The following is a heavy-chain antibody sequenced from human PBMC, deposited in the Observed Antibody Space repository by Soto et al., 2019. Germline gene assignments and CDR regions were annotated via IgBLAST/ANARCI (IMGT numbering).Heavy chain of an antibody. V-gene: IGHV4-39*01. CDR3: ARHLAAAGNYYYYYGMDV. CDR1: GGSISSSSYY. D-gene: IGHD6-13*01. CDR2: IYYSGST. J-gene: IGHJ6*02. Sequence: SDXLSLPCTVSGGSISSSSYYWGWIRQPPGKGLEWIGSIYYSGSTYYNPSLKSRVTISVDTSKNQFSLKLSSVTAADTAVYYCARHLAAAGNYYYYYGMDVWGQGTTVTVSS.